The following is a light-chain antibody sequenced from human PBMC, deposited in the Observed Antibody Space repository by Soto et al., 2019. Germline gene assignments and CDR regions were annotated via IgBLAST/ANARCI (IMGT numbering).Light chain of an antibody. J-gene: IGKJ5*01. Sequence: IVMTHSRLSLSVTPGEAASISCMFSARLLHSNGYNYLDWYLQKPGQSPQLLIYLGSNRSSGVPDGFSGSGSGTDFTLKISRVEAEDVGVYYCMQGITFGQGTRLEIK. CDR3: MQGIT. V-gene: IGKV2-28*01. CDR1: ARLLHSNGYNY. CDR2: LGS.